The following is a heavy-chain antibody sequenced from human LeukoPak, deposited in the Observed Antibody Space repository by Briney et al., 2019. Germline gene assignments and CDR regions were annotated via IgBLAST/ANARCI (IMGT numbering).Heavy chain of an antibody. V-gene: IGHV4-39*01. CDR1: GGSIRSSYYY. CDR2: IYDSGST. J-gene: IGHJ6*02. Sequence: SETLSLTCTVSGGSIRSSYYYWGWIRQPPGKGLEWIGSIYDSGSTYYNPSLKSRVTISVDTSKNQFSLKLNSVTAADTAVYYCARLPYFPSSWSGYYYYYYYGMDVWGQGTTVTVSS. D-gene: IGHD3-3*01. CDR3: ARLPYFPSSWSGYYYYYYYGMDV.